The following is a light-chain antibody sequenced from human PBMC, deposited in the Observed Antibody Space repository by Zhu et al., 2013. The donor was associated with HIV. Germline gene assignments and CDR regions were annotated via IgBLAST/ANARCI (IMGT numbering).Light chain of an antibody. Sequence: QSALTQPPSASGSPGQSVTISCTGTISDVGGYNYVSWYQQHPGKAPKLMIYDVNQRPSGVPDRFSGSKSANTASLTVSGLQAEDEADYYCTSYTTSTTLVFGGGTKLTVL. CDR1: ISDVGGYNY. V-gene: IGLV2-8*01. J-gene: IGLJ2*01. CDR2: DVN. CDR3: TSYTTSTTLV.